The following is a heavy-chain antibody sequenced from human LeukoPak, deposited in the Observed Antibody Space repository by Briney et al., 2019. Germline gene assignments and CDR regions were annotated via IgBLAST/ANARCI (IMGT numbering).Heavy chain of an antibody. CDR2: IKEDGSDK. D-gene: IGHD3-10*01. Sequence: PGGSLRLSCTASGFTFSNYWMNWVRQAPGKGLQWVGNIKEDGSDKYYVDSVKGRFTISRDNAKNSLYLQMNSLRAEDTAVHYCTRGSSNACDIWGQGTMVAVSS. J-gene: IGHJ3*02. CDR1: GFTFSNYW. CDR3: TRGSSNACDI. V-gene: IGHV3-7*05.